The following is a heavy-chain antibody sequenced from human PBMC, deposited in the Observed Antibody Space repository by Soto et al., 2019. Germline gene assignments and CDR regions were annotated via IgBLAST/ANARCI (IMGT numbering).Heavy chain of an antibody. CDR3: ARAASRYYDSSGYYGY. V-gene: IGHV4-30-4*01. J-gene: IGHJ4*02. CDR2: IYYSGST. D-gene: IGHD3-22*01. CDR1: GGSISSGDYY. Sequence: SETXSLTCTVSGGSISSGDYYWSWIRQPPGKGLEWIGYIYYSGSTYYNPSLKSRVTISVDTSKNQFSLKLSSVTAADTAVYYCARAASRYYDSSGYYGYWGQGTLVTVSS.